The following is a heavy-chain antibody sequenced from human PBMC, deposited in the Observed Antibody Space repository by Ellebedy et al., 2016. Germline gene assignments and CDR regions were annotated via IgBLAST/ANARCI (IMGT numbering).Heavy chain of an antibody. CDR2: IKQDGSKK. J-gene: IGHJ4*02. CDR3: ASLGGRQRYSD. CDR1: GFTFSSYW. D-gene: IGHD4-11*01. V-gene: IGHV3-7*01. Sequence: GGSLRLSCVASGFTFSSYWMSWVRQAPRKGLEWVANIKQDGSKKYHVDSVKGRFTISRDNAMNSLYLQMNSLRVEDTAVYYCASLGGRQRYSDWGQGTLVTVST.